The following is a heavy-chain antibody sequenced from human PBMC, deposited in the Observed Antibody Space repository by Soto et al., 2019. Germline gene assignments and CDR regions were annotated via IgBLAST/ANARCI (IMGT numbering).Heavy chain of an antibody. J-gene: IGHJ4*02. Sequence: GESLKISCKGSGYSFTSYWISWVRQMPGKGLEWMGRIDPSDSYTNYSPSFQGHVTISADKSISTAYLQWSSLNASDTAMYYCASQGIAVADDYWGQGTLVTVSS. D-gene: IGHD6-19*01. CDR2: IDPSDSYT. CDR1: GYSFTSYW. CDR3: ASQGIAVADDY. V-gene: IGHV5-10-1*01.